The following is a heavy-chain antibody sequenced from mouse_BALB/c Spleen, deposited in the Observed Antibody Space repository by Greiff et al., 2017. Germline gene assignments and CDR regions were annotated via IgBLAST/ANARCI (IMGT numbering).Heavy chain of an antibody. J-gene: IGHJ2*01. CDR3: ARHGDYVFDY. CDR1: GFTFSSYY. Sequence: EVKLVESGGGLVKLGGSLKLSCAASGFTFSSYYMSWVRQTPEKRLELVAAINSNGGSTYYPDTVKGRFTISRDNAKNTLYLQMSSLKSEDTALYYCARHGDYVFDYWGQGTTLTVSS. V-gene: IGHV5-6-2*01. D-gene: IGHD2-4*01. CDR2: INSNGGST.